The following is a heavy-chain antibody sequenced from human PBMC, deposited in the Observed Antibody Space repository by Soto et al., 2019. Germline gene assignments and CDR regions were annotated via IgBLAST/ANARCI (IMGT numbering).Heavy chain of an antibody. CDR2: INHSGST. D-gene: IGHD3-22*01. J-gene: IGHJ4*02. Sequence: ASETLSLTCAVYGGSFSGYYWSWIRQPPGKGLEWIGEINHSGSTNYNPSLKSRVTISVDTSKNQFSLKLSSVTAADTAVYYCARIDSSGYYFDYWGQGTRVTVSS. V-gene: IGHV4-34*01. CDR3: ARIDSSGYYFDY. CDR1: GGSFSGYY.